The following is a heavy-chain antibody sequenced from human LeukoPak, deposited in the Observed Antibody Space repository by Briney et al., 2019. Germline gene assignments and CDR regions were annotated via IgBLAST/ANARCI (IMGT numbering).Heavy chain of an antibody. V-gene: IGHV4-59*11. CDR3: ARDGYSGNDGL. Sequence: SETLSLTCNVSGESISSHYWSWTRQSPGKGLEWIGYITNSGTTKFNPSLKSRVTISVDTSKNQFSLKLSSVTAADTAVYYCARDGYSGNDGLWGQGTLVTVSS. CDR1: GESISSHY. J-gene: IGHJ4*02. CDR2: ITNSGTT. D-gene: IGHD5-12*01.